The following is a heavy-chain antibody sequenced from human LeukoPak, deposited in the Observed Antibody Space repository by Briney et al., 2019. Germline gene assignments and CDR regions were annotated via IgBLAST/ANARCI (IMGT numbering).Heavy chain of an antibody. CDR1: GGSISSSSYY. J-gene: IGHJ4*02. CDR2: IYYNGST. D-gene: IGHD3-22*01. Sequence: SETLSLTCTVSGGSISSSSYYWGWIRQPPGKGLEWIGSIYYNGSTYYNPSLKSRVTISVDTSKNQFSLKLSPVTAADTAVYYCARAEDNYYDSVGYFDYWGQGTLVTVSS. V-gene: IGHV4-39*07. CDR3: ARAEDNYYDSVGYFDY.